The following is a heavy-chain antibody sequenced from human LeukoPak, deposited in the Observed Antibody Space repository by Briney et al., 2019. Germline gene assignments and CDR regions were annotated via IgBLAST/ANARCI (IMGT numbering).Heavy chain of an antibody. Sequence: SETLSLTCAVYGGSFSGYYWSWIRQPPGKGLEWIGEINHIGSTNYNPSLKSRVPISVDTSKNQFSLKLSSLTAADTAVYYCARGLYTTYDFWRSHYYGMDVWGQGTTVTVSS. CDR2: INHIGST. CDR1: GGSFSGYY. D-gene: IGHD3-3*01. CDR3: ARGLYTTYDFWRSHYYGMDV. V-gene: IGHV4-34*01. J-gene: IGHJ6*02.